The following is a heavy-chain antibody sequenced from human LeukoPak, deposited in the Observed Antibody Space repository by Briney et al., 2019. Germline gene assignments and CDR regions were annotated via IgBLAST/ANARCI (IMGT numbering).Heavy chain of an antibody. Sequence: ASVKVSCKASGYTFTSYDINWVRQATGQGLEWMGWMNPNSGNTGYAQKFQGRVTMTRNTSISTAYMELSSLRSEDTAVYYCARGLRTLLFLYCWGQGTLVTVSS. CDR1: GYTFTSYD. D-gene: IGHD3/OR15-3a*01. V-gene: IGHV1-8*01. J-gene: IGHJ4*02. CDR3: ARGLRTLLFLYC. CDR2: MNPNSGNT.